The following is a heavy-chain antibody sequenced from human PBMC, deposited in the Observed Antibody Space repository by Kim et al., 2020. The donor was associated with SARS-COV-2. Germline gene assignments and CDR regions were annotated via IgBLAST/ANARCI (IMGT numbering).Heavy chain of an antibody. J-gene: IGHJ4*02. CDR3: ASDGSGYYYFDY. CDR1: GGSISSSSYY. D-gene: IGHD3-22*01. Sequence: SETQSLTCTVSGGSISSSSYYWGWIRQPPGKGLEWIGSIYYSGSTYYNPSLKSRVTISVDMSKNQFSLKLSSVTAADTAVYYCASDGSGYYYFDYWGQGTLVTVSS. V-gene: IGHV4-39*07. CDR2: IYYSGST.